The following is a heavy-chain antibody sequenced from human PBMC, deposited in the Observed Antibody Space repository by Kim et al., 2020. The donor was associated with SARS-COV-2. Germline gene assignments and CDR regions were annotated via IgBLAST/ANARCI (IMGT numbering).Heavy chain of an antibody. J-gene: IGHJ4*02. D-gene: IGHD2-2*01. CDR3: ATSKGPFDN. Sequence: SSSSTIYYADFARGRFTISRDNARNSVYLQMNSLRDEDTAVYYCATSKGPFDNWGQGTLVTVSS. CDR2: SSSSTI. V-gene: IGHV3-48*02.